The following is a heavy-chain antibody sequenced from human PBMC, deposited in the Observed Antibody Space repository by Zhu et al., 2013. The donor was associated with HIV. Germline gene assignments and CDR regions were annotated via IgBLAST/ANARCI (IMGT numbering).Heavy chain of an antibody. J-gene: IGHJ4*02. CDR2: INPNSGYT. CDR3: ARVAYSSGWSLGENY. D-gene: IGHD6-19*01. V-gene: IGHV1-2*02. Sequence: QVQLVQSGAEVKKPGASVKVSCKASGYTFTGYYMHWVRQAPGQGLEWMGWINPNSGYTNYAQKFQGRVTMTRDTSISTAYMELSSLRSDDTAVYYCARVAYSSGWSLGENYWGQGTLGHRLL. CDR1: GYTFTGYY.